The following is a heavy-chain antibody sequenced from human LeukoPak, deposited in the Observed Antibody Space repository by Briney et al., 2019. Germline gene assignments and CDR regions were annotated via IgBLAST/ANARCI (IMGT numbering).Heavy chain of an antibody. CDR3: ARVSGSSWSQAIDY. CDR1: GFPFSSYA. V-gene: IGHV3-23*01. J-gene: IGHJ4*02. Sequence: PGGSLRLSCAASGFPFSSYAMSWVRQAPGKGLEWVSTISGSGRSTYYADSVKGRFTISRDNSKNTLYLQMNSLRAEDTAVYYCARVSGSSWSQAIDYWGQGTLVTVSS. CDR2: ISGSGRST. D-gene: IGHD6-13*01.